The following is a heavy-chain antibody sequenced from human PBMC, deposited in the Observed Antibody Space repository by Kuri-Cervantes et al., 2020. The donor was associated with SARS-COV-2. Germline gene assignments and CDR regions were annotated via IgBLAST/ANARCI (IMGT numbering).Heavy chain of an antibody. CDR1: GGSFSGYY. D-gene: IGHD2-2*01. Sequence: GSLRLSCAVYGGSFSGYYWSWIRQPPGKGLEWIGEINHSGSTNYNPSLKSRVTISVDTSKKQISLKLSSVTAADTAVYYCAITEYQLLFYNWFDPWGQGTLVTVSS. V-gene: IGHV4-34*01. CDR3: AITEYQLLFYNWFDP. CDR2: INHSGST. J-gene: IGHJ5*02.